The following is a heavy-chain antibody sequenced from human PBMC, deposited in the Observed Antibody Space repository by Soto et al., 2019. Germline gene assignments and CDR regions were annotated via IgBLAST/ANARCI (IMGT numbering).Heavy chain of an antibody. Sequence: QPGGSLRLSCAASGFTCDDYAMHWVRQVPGKGLEWVSGINWNSGSIGYADSVKGRFAISRDNAKNSLHLQMNSLRAEDTAFYYCVKDESINWYSGHFRHWGQGTLVTVSS. J-gene: IGHJ1*01. D-gene: IGHD6-13*01. V-gene: IGHV3-9*01. CDR3: VKDESINWYSGHFRH. CDR1: GFTCDDYA. CDR2: INWNSGSI.